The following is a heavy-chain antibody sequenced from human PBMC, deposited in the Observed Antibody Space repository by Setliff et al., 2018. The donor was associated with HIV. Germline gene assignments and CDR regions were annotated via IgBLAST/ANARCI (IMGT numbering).Heavy chain of an antibody. V-gene: IGHV1-18*01. J-gene: IGHJ4*02. Sequence: ASVKVSCKASGYTFTSYGITWVRQAPGQGLEWMGWISAYHGNTNYAQKLQGRVTMTTDTSTSTAYLELRSLRSDDTAVYYCARDYYGSGSYFILDYGGPGTLVTVS. D-gene: IGHD3-10*01. CDR2: ISAYHGNT. CDR1: GYTFTSYG. CDR3: ARDYYGSGSYFILDY.